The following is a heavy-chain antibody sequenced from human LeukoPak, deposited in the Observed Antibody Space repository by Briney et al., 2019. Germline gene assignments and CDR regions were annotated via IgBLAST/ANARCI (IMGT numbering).Heavy chain of an antibody. Sequence: GASVKVSCKASGGTFSSYAISWVRQAPGQGLEWMGGIIPIFGTANYAQKFQGRVTITADESTSTAYMELSSLRSEDTAVYYCASVPRRLRYFDWLLSRPTTVDYWGQGTLVTVSS. CDR2: IIPIFGTA. D-gene: IGHD3-9*01. CDR1: GGTFSSYA. V-gene: IGHV1-69*13. J-gene: IGHJ4*02. CDR3: ASVPRRLRYFDWLLSRPTTVDY.